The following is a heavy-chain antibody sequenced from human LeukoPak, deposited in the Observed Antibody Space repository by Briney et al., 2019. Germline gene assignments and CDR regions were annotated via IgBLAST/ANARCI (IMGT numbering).Heavy chain of an antibody. CDR3: AREHRSTSLRYFDWLLRGAFDY. V-gene: IGHV3-30-3*01. Sequence: GGSLRLSCAASGFTFSSYAMHWVRQAPGKGLEWVAVISYDGSNKYYADSVKGRFTISRDNSKNTLYLQMNSLRAEDTAVYYCAREHRSTSLRYFDWLLRGAFDYWGQGTLVTVSS. J-gene: IGHJ4*02. CDR2: ISYDGSNK. D-gene: IGHD3-9*01. CDR1: GFTFSSYA.